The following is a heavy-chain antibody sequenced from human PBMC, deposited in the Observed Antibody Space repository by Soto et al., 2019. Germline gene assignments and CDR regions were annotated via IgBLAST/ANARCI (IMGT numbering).Heavy chain of an antibody. J-gene: IGHJ3*02. CDR1: GFTFSSYS. D-gene: IGHD6-19*01. V-gene: IGHV3-48*02. CDR2: TSSSSSTI. Sequence: EVQLVESGGGLVQPGGSLRLSCAASGFTFSSYSMNWVRQAPGKGLEWVSYTSSSSSTIYYADSVKGRFTISRDNAKNSLYLQMNSLRDEDTAVYYCARDSDSSGWYGGAFDIWGQGTMVTVSS. CDR3: ARDSDSSGWYGGAFDI.